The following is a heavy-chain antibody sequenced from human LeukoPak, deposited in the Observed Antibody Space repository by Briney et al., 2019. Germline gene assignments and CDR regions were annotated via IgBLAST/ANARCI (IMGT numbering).Heavy chain of an antibody. CDR3: AKGTRASGIFDY. CDR2: ISGGGGST. J-gene: IGHJ4*02. V-gene: IGHV3-23*01. D-gene: IGHD1-7*01. Sequence: GGSLRLSCAASGFTFSSYAMSWVRQAPGKGLEWVSAISGGGGSTYYADSVEGRFTISRDNSKNTLYLQMNSLRAEDTAVYYCAKGTRASGIFDYWGQGTLVTVSS. CDR1: GFTFSSYA.